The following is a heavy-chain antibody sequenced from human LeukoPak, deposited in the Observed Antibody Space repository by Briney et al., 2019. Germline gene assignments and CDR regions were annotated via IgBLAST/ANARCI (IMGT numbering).Heavy chain of an antibody. CDR2: ISGSGGST. D-gene: IGHD6-13*01. CDR3: AKDERSSWTYYFDY. CDR1: GFTFSSYA. Sequence: GRSLRLSCAASGFTFSSYAMHWVRQAPGKGLEWVSAISGSGGSTYYADSVKGRFTISRDNSKNTLYLQMNSLRAEDTAVYYCAKDERSSWTYYFDYWGQGTLVTVSS. V-gene: IGHV3-23*01. J-gene: IGHJ4*02.